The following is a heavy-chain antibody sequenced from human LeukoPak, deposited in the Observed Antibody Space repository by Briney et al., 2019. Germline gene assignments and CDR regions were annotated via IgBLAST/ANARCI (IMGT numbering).Heavy chain of an antibody. Sequence: GGSLRLSCAASGFTFSRYWMTWVRQAPGKGLEWVANLNQDGREKYYMDSVTGRFTISRDNSRYTLYLQMNRLRAEDSALYYCAKDWTSHNGVYDCLDFWGQGTQVTVSS. CDR2: LNQDGREK. J-gene: IGHJ4*02. D-gene: IGHD3-16*01. CDR3: AKDWTSHNGVYDCLDF. CDR1: GFTFSRYW. V-gene: IGHV3-7*03.